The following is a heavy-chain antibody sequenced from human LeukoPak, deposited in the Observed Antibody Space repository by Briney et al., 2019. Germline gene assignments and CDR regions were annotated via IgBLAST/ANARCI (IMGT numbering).Heavy chain of an antibody. CDR3: ARVVSSHLGELSSYYFDY. CDR2: ISSSGCTI. Sequence: GGSLRLSCAASGFTFSDYYMSWIRQAPGRGLEWVSYISSSGCTIYYADSVKGRFTISRDNAKNSLYLQMNSLGAEDTAVYYCARVVSSHLGELSSYYFDYWGQGTLVTVSS. CDR1: GFTFSDYY. D-gene: IGHD3-16*02. V-gene: IGHV3-11*01. J-gene: IGHJ4*02.